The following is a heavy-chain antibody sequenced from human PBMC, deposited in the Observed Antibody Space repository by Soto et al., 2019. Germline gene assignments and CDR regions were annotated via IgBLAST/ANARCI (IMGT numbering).Heavy chain of an antibody. CDR2: VGGDASDT. J-gene: IGHJ3*02. CDR1: GFNFGNYA. Sequence: EVQLLESGGGLVQPGGSLEVSCRASGFNFGNYAMSWVRQAPGKGPGWVSSVGGDASDTHYADSVRGRFTISRDNSKNTLYLHMNGLRAEDTAIYFCAKDFIPRNSIYDPFDIWGQGTTVSVSS. CDR3: AKDFIPRNSIYDPFDI. V-gene: IGHV3-23*01. D-gene: IGHD2-21*01.